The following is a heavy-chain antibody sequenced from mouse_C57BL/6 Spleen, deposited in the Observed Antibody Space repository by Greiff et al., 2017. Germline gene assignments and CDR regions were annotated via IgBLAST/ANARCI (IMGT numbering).Heavy chain of an antibody. Sequence: EVKLQQSGPELVKPGASVKIPCKASGYTFTDYNMDWVKQSHGKSLEWIGDINPNNGGTIYNQKFKGKATLTVDKSSSTAYMELRRLTSEDTAVDYCARSRLSGAMDYWGQGTSVTVSA. CDR2: INPNNGGT. D-gene: IGHD3-1*01. CDR3: ARSRLSGAMDY. CDR1: GYTFTDYN. V-gene: IGHV1-18*01. J-gene: IGHJ4*01.